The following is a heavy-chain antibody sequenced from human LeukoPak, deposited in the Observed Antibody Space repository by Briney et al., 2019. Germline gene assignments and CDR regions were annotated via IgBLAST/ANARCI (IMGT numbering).Heavy chain of an antibody. V-gene: IGHV3-74*01. D-gene: IGHD2-2*01. CDR3: AAIYCSSTSCYAFDY. CDR1: GFTFRSYW. Sequence: GGSLRLSCAASGFTFRSYWMHWVRQAPGKGLVWVSRINRDGSSTNYADSVKGRFTISRDNAKNTLYLQMNSLRAEDTAVYYCAAIYCSSTSCYAFDYWGQGTLVTVSS. J-gene: IGHJ4*02. CDR2: INRDGSST.